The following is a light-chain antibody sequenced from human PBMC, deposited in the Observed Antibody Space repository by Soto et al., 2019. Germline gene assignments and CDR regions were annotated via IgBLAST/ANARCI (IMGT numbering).Light chain of an antibody. J-gene: IGKJ1*01. Sequence: DIVMTQSPLSLPVTPGEPASISCRSSQSLLHSNGYNYLDWYLQKPGQSPQLLIYLGSNRASGVPSRFSGSGSGTEFTLTISSLQPDDFATYYCQQYTPDSPWTFGQGTKVDIK. CDR2: LGS. CDR3: QQYTPDSPWT. CDR1: QSLLHSNGYNY. V-gene: IGKV2-28*01.